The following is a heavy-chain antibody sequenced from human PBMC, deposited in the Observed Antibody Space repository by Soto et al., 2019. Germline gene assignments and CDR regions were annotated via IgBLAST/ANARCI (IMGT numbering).Heavy chain of an antibody. CDR1: GGSISSGGYY. D-gene: IGHD3-10*01. CDR2: IYYSGST. CDR3: ARQGQGMVRGAPYYFDY. Sequence: PSETLSLTCTVSGGSISSGGYYWSWIRQHPGKGLEWIGYIYYSGSTYYNPSLKSRVTISVDTSKNQFSLKLSSVTAADTAVYYCARQGQGMVRGAPYYFDYWGQGTLVTVSS. V-gene: IGHV4-31*03. J-gene: IGHJ4*02.